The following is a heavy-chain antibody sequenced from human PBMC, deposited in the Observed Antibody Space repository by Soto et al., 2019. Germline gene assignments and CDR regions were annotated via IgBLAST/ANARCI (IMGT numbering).Heavy chain of an antibody. J-gene: IGHJ5*02. Sequence: PSETLSLTCTVSGGSISSGDYYWSWIRQPPGKGLEWIGYIYYSGSTYYNPSLKSRVTISVDTSKNQFSLKLSSVTAADTAVYYCAREVVVVAADKANWYDPWSQGTLVTVS. V-gene: IGHV4-30-4*01. D-gene: IGHD2-15*01. CDR2: IYYSGST. CDR3: AREVVVVAADKANWYDP. CDR1: GGSISSGDYY.